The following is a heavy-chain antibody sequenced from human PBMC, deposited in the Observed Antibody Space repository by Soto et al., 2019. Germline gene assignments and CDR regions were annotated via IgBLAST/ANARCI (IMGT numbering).Heavy chain of an antibody. CDR1: GYTFTSYY. Sequence: ASVNVSCKASGYTFTSYYMHWVRQAPGQGLEWMGIINPSGGSTSYAQKFQGRVTMTRDTSTSTVYMELSSLRSEDTAVYYCARDKDSSRSYVYVYVWGSPPGWLDSWGKATYVTVS. J-gene: IGHJ5*01. CDR3: ARDKDSSRSYVYVYVWGSPPGWLDS. V-gene: IGHV1-46*01. CDR2: INPSGGST. D-gene: IGHD3-16*01.